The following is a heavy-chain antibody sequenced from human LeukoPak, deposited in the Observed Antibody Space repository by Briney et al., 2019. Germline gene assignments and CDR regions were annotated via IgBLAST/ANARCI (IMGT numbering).Heavy chain of an antibody. CDR2: IKSKTDGGTT. CDR3: AKDRKYCSSTSCPYYFDY. Sequence: GGSLRLSCAASGFTFSNAWMSWVRQAPGKGLEWVGRIKSKTDGGTTDYAAPVKGRFTISRDDSKNTLYLQMNSLRAEDTAVYYCAKDRKYCSSTSCPYYFDYWGQGTLVTVSS. D-gene: IGHD2-2*01. J-gene: IGHJ4*02. CDR1: GFTFSNAW. V-gene: IGHV3-15*01.